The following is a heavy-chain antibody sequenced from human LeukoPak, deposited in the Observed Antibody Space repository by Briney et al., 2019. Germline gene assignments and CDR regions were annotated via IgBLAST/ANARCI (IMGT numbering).Heavy chain of an antibody. CDR2: INHSGST. CDR1: GGSFSGYY. CDR3: ARHKALINRGWLFILLGAFDI. J-gene: IGHJ3*02. Sequence: PSETLSLTCAVYGGSFSGYYWSWIRQPPGKGLEWIGEINHSGSTNYNPSLKSRVTISVDTSKNQFSLKLSSVTAADTAVYYCARHKALINRGWLFILLGAFDIWGQGTMVTVSS. V-gene: IGHV4-34*01. D-gene: IGHD3-22*01.